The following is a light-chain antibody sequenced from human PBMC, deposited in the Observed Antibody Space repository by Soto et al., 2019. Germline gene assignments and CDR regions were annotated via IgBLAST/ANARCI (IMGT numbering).Light chain of an antibody. J-gene: IGKJ1*01. CDR2: AVS. CDR3: QQYVGSSRT. Sequence: EIEFAQSPGTLSFSPGERATLSCTASRTVDSTYLAWYQQKPGQAPRLLIYAVSDRATGIPDRFSGSGSGTDFTPTISRLEPEDFAVYYCQQYVGSSRTFGQGTKVDIK. CDR1: RTVDSTY. V-gene: IGKV3-20*01.